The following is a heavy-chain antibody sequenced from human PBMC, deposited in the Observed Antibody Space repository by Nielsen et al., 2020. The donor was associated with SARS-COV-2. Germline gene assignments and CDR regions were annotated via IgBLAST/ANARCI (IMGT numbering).Heavy chain of an antibody. V-gene: IGHV3-30-3*01. CDR3: AKDMEQQLVFPVGY. CDR2: ISYDGSNK. CDR1: GFTFDDYA. D-gene: IGHD6-13*01. Sequence: GGSLRLSCAASGFTFDDYAMHWVRQAPGKGLEWVAVISYDGSNKYYADSVKGRFTISRDNSKNTLYLQMNSLRAEDTALYYCAKDMEQQLVFPVGYWGQGTLVTVSS. J-gene: IGHJ4*02.